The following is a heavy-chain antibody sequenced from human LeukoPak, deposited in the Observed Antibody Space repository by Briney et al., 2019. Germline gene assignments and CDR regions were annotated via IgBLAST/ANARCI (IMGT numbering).Heavy chain of an antibody. V-gene: IGHV1-24*01. J-gene: IGHJ4*02. D-gene: IGHD1-26*01. Sequence: ASVKVSCKVSGYTLTELSMHRVRQAPGKGLEWMGGFDPEDGETIYAQKFQGRVTMTEDTSTDTAYMELSSLRSEDTAVYYCATVPSSSVGATPWGYWGQGTLVTVSS. CDR3: ATVPSSSVGATPWGY. CDR1: GYTLTELS. CDR2: FDPEDGET.